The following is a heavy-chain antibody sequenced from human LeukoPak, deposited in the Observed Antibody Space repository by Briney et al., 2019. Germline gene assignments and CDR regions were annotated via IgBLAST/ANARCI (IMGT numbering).Heavy chain of an antibody. Sequence: GGSLRLSCAASGFTFSSYSMNWVRQAPGKGLEWVSSISSSSSYIYYADSVKGRFTISRDNAKNSLYLQMNSLRAEDTAVYYCAKGGYSNGRYYYYYMDVWGEGTTVTVSS. D-gene: IGHD5-18*01. CDR3: AKGGYSNGRYYYYYMDV. V-gene: IGHV3-21*04. CDR2: ISSSSSYI. J-gene: IGHJ6*03. CDR1: GFTFSSYS.